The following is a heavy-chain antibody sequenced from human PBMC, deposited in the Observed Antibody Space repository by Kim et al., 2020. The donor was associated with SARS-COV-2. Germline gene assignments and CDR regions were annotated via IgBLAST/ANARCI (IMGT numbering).Heavy chain of an antibody. CDR1: GFTFSSFD. V-gene: IGHV3-23*01. J-gene: IGHJ4*02. D-gene: IGHD3-3*01. CDR3: GEGRFRVAC. Sequence: GGSLRLSCAASGFTFSSFDMSWVRQAPGKGLEWVSGVTSSDGSTYAAASVKGRFTISGDNSKTPLYQQMNSRRAEDTAFYYWGEGRFRVACWGQGTLVTV. CDR2: VTSSDGST.